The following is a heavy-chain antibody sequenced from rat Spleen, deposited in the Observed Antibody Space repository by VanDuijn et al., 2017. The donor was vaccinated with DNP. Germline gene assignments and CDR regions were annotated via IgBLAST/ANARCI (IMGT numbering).Heavy chain of an antibody. CDR2: IAYDGGIT. J-gene: IGHJ3*01. Sequence: EVQLVESGGGLVQPGRSLKLSCAASGFTFSDYYMAWVRQAPTKGLEWVAYIAYDGGITYYGDSVKGRFTISRDNAKSTLDLQMDSLRSEDTATYYCVRRGGKGLFSKWGQGTLVTVSS. CDR1: GFTFSDYY. D-gene: IGHD3-1*01. V-gene: IGHV5-22*01. CDR3: VRRGGKGLFSK.